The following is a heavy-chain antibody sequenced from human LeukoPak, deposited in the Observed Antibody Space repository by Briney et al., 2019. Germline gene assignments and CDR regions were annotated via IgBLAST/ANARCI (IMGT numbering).Heavy chain of an antibody. J-gene: IGHJ4*02. CDR1: GDSFSSNSAA. CDR2: TYYRSKWYN. Sequence: SQTLSLTCAISGDSFSSNSAAWNWIRQSPSRGLEWLGRTYYRSKWYNDYPVSVKGRITINPDTSRNQFSLQLNSVTPEDTAIYYCARGVTGAGYYFDYWGQGTLVTVSS. CDR3: ARGVTGAGYYFDY. V-gene: IGHV6-1*01. D-gene: IGHD6-19*01.